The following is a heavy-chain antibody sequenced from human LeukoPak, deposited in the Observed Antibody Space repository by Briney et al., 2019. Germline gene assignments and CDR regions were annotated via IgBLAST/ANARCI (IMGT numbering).Heavy chain of an antibody. CDR2: IYRSGST. CDR1: NYSISNSLY. J-gene: IGHJ6*03. Sequence: KPSETLSLTCSGSNYSISNSLYWGWIRQPPGKGLEWIGSIYRSGSTFYNPSLKSRVTISLDTSKNQFSLKLGSVTAADTAVYFCARGTYGYYMDVWGKGTTVTVSS. V-gene: IGHV4-38-2*02. D-gene: IGHD4-17*01. CDR3: ARGTYGYYMDV.